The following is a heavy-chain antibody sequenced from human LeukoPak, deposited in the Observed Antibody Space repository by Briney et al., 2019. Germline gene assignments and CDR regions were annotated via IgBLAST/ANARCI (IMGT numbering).Heavy chain of an antibody. CDR3: TRRAGAYSHPYDY. J-gene: IGHJ4*02. CDR2: IYSDNT. CDR1: GFTVSSNS. Sequence: GGSLRLSCTVSGFTVSSNSMSWVRQAPGKGLEWVSFIYSDNTHYSDSVKGRFTISRDNSKNTLYLQMNSLRAEDTAVYYCTRRAGAYSHPYDYWGQGTLVTVSS. D-gene: IGHD4/OR15-4a*01. V-gene: IGHV3-53*01.